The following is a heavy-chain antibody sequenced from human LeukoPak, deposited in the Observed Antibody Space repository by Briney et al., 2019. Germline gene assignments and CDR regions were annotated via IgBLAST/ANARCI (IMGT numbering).Heavy chain of an antibody. J-gene: IGHJ4*02. CDR2: IDASGGAT. Sequence: PGGSLRLSCAASGFTFSHYAMYWVRQAPGKGLEWVSSIDASGGATYYADSVKGRFTISRDNAKNSLFLQMNSLRVEDTAVYYCARDRGYSSFDYWGQGTLVTVSS. CDR3: ARDRGYSSFDY. V-gene: IGHV3-21*01. CDR1: GFTFSHYA. D-gene: IGHD4-23*01.